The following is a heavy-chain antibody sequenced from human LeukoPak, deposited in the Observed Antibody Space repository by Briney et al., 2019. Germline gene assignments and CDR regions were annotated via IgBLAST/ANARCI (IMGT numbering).Heavy chain of an antibody. CDR2: ISAYNGNT. V-gene: IGHV1-18*04. D-gene: IGHD3-22*01. J-gene: IGHJ4*02. CDR1: GYTFTSYG. Sequence: ASVKVSCKASGYTFTSYGISWVRQAPGQGLEWMGWISAYNGNTNYAQKLQGRVTMTTDTSTSTAYMELRSLRSDDTAIYYCARAQDYFDTTRYFDYWGQGTLVTVSS. CDR3: ARAQDYFDTTRYFDY.